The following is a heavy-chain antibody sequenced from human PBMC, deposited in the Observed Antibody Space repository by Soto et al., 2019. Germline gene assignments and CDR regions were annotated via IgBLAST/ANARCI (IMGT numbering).Heavy chain of an antibody. CDR2: IIPIIATA. J-gene: IGHJ4*02. Sequence: QVQLVQSGAEVKKPGSSVKVSCKTSGGTFSSFGISWVRQAPGQGLEWMGTIIPIIATAKYAQKFQGRVTITADESTSTAYMHLSSLRSEDTAVYYCARGGYPPPFLVYAIRGYYFDYWGQGTLVTVSS. CDR1: GGTFSSFG. D-gene: IGHD2-8*01. V-gene: IGHV1-69*18. CDR3: ARGGYPPPFLVYAIRGYYFDY.